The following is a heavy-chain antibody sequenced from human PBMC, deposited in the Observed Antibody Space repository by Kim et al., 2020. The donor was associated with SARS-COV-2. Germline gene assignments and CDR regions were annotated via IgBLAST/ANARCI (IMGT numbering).Heavy chain of an antibody. D-gene: IGHD6-6*01. CDR3: ARDGESSSATFQH. Sequence: ASVKVSCKASGYTFTGYYMHWVRQAPGQGLEWMGWINPNSGGTNYAQKFQGRVTMTRDTSISTAYMELSRLRSDDTAVYYCARDGESSSATFQHWGQGTLVTVSS. CDR1: GYTFTGYY. CDR2: INPNSGGT. V-gene: IGHV1-2*02. J-gene: IGHJ1*01.